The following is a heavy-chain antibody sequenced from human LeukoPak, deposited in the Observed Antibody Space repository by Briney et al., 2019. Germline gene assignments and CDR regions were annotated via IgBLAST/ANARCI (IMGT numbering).Heavy chain of an antibody. CDR1: GGTFSGYA. V-gene: IGHV1-69*13. Sequence: ASVKVSCKASGGTFSGYAISWVRQAPGQGLEWMGGIIPIFGTANYAQKFQGRVTITADESTSTAYMELSSLRSEDTAVYYCARPTTTGDWAFDIWGQGTMVTVSS. CDR2: IIPIFGTA. J-gene: IGHJ3*02. CDR3: ARPTTTGDWAFDI. D-gene: IGHD3/OR15-3a*01.